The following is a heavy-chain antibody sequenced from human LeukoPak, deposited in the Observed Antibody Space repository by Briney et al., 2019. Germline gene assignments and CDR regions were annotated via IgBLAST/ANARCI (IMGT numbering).Heavy chain of an antibody. CDR3: AKEWYDFWSGYCFDY. Sequence: PGRSLRLSCAASGFTFSSYGMHWVRQCPGKGLEWVAFIRYDGSNKYYADSVKGRFTISRDNSKNTLYLQMNSLRAEDTAVYYCAKEWYDFWSGYCFDYWGQGTLVTVSS. V-gene: IGHV3-30*02. CDR2: IRYDGSNK. CDR1: GFTFSSYG. J-gene: IGHJ4*02. D-gene: IGHD3-3*01.